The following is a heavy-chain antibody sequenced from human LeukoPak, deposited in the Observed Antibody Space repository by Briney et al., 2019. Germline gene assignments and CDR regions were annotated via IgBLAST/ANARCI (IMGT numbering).Heavy chain of an antibody. CDR2: ISSSSSYI. CDR3: AKDLAPAPPLLRGDY. V-gene: IGHV3-21*04. Sequence: PGGSLRLSCAASGFTFSSYSMNWVRQAPGKGLEWVSSISSSSSYIYYADSVKGRFTFSRDNSKNTLYLQMNSLRAEDTAVYYCAKDLAPAPPLLRGDYWGQGTLVTVSS. J-gene: IGHJ4*02. CDR1: GFTFSSYS. D-gene: IGHD2-15*01.